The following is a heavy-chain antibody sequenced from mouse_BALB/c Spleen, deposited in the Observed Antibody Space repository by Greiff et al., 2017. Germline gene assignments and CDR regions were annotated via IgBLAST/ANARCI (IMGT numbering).Heavy chain of an antibody. Sequence: EVQVVESGAELVKPGASVKLSCTASGFNIKDTYMHWVKQRPEPGLEWIGRIDPANGNTKYDPKFQGKATITADTSSNTAYLQLSSLTSEDTAVYYCATTGAYWGQGTLVTVSA. V-gene: IGHV14-3*02. CDR2: IDPANGNT. J-gene: IGHJ3*01. CDR3: ATTGAY. D-gene: IGHD3-2*01. CDR1: GFNIKDTY.